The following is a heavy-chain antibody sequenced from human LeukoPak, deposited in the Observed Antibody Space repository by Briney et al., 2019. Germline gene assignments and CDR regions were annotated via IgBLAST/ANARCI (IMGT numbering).Heavy chain of an antibody. CDR2: IYTGDSAI. CDR3: ARQGMDV. V-gene: IGHV5-51*01. J-gene: IGHJ6*02. Sequence: GESLKISCKGSGYSFTTYWIAWVRQMPGKGLEWMGMIYTGDSAITYSPSFRGQVTISADKSITTAYLQWSSLEASDTAIYFCARQGMDVWGQGTTVTVSS. CDR1: GYSFTTYW.